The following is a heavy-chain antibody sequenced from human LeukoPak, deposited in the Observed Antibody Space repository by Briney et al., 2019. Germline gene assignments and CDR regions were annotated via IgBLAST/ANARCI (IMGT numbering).Heavy chain of an antibody. CDR1: GFTFGDCA. V-gene: IGHV3-49*04. CDR2: IRSKAYGGTT. J-gene: IGHJ4*02. D-gene: IGHD3-22*01. Sequence: GGSLRLSCTASGFTFGDCAMSWVRQAPGKGLEWVGFIRSKAYGGTTEYAASVSGRFTISRDDSKSIAYLQMNSLKTEDTAMYYCTKYYYDSDGYYYVDYWGPGILVTVSS. CDR3: TKYYYDSDGYYYVDY.